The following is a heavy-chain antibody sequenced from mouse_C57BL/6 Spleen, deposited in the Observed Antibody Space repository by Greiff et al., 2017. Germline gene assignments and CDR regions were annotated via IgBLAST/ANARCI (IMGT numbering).Heavy chain of an antibody. D-gene: IGHD1-1*01. V-gene: IGHV2-2*01. J-gene: IGHJ1*03. CDR3: ARYYGSSYRYFDV. CDR1: GFSLTSYG. CDR2: IWSGGST. Sequence: VHVKQSGPGLVQPSQSLSITCTVSGFSLTSYGVHWVRQSPGKGLEWLGVIWSGGSTDYNAAFISRLSISKDNSKSQVFFKMNSLQADDTAIYYCARYYGSSYRYFDVWGTGTTVTVSS.